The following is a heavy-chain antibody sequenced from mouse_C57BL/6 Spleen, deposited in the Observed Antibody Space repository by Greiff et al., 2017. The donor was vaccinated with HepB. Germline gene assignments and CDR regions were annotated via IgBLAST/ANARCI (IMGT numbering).Heavy chain of an antibody. D-gene: IGHD1-1*02. CDR2: INYDGSST. CDR3: AREGGYYLDY. V-gene: IGHV5-16*01. J-gene: IGHJ2*01. Sequence: EVQVVESEGGLVQPGSSMKLSCTASGFTFSDYYMAWVRQVPEKGLEWVANINYDGSSTYYLDSLKSRFIISRDNAKNILYLQMSSLKSEDTATYYCAREGGYYLDYWGQGTTLTVSS. CDR1: GFTFSDYY.